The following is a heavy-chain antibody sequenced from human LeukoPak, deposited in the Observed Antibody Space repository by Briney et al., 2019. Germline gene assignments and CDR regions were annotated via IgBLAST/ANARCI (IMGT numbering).Heavy chain of an antibody. J-gene: IGHJ4*02. CDR1: GFTFSSYE. Sequence: PGGSLKLSCAASGFTFSSYEMNWVRQAPGQGLEWVAYISSSGSTVYYADSVKGRFTISRDNAKSSLFLQMNSLRAEDTADYYCAREKFYDNSGFDYWGRGTLVTVSS. CDR3: AREKFYDNSGFDY. CDR2: ISSSGSTV. D-gene: IGHD3-22*01. V-gene: IGHV3-48*03.